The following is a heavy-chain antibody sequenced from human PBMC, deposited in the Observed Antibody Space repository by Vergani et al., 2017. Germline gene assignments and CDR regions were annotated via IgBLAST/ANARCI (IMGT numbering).Heavy chain of an antibody. CDR2: FDPEDGET. V-gene: IGHV1-24*01. CDR1: GYTLTELS. J-gene: IGHJ4*02. CDR3: TTATGIWGGYDNYGDPPDY. D-gene: IGHD4-17*01. Sequence: QVQLVQSGAEVKKPGASVKVSCKVSGYTLTELSMHWVRQAPGKGLEWMGGFDPEDGETIYAQKFQGRVTMTEDTSTDTAYMELSSLRSEDTAVYYCTTATGIWGGYDNYGDPPDYWGQGTLVTVSS.